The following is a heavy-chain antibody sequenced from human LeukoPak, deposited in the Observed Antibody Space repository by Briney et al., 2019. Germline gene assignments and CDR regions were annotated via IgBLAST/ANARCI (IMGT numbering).Heavy chain of an antibody. CDR2: ISAYNGNT. D-gene: IGHD3-10*01. Sequence: ASVKVSCKASGYTFTSYGISWVRQAPGQGLEWMGWISAYNGNTNYAQKLQGRVTMTTDTSTSTAYMELRSLRSDDTAVYYCAREGDFLVRRNYYYYMDVWGKGTTVTVSS. J-gene: IGHJ6*03. CDR3: AREGDFLVRRNYYYYMDV. CDR1: GYTFTSYG. V-gene: IGHV1-18*01.